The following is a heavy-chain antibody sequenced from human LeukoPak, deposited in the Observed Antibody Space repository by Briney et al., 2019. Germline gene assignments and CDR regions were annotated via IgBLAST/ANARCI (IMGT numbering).Heavy chain of an antibody. V-gene: IGHV4-34*01. Sequence: ASETLSLTCAVYGGSFSGYYWSWIRQPPGKGLEWIGEINHSGNTNYNPSLKSRVTISVDTSKNQFSLKLSSVTAADTAVYYCARGWAVVAAPFDYWGQGTLVTVSS. CDR2: INHSGNT. D-gene: IGHD2-15*01. CDR3: ARGWAVVAAPFDY. CDR1: GGSFSGYY. J-gene: IGHJ4*02.